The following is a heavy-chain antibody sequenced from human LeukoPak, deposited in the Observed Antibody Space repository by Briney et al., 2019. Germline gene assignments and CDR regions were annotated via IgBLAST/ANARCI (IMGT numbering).Heavy chain of an antibody. CDR1: GFTFSSYS. CDR3: AKGVGATPDFDS. J-gene: IGHJ4*02. CDR2: ISSSSSYI. V-gene: IGHV3-21*01. D-gene: IGHD1-26*01. Sequence: GGALRLSCAASGFTFSSYSMNWVRQAPGKGLEGVSSISSSSSYIYYVDSVKGRFTISRDNAKNSLYLQMNSLRAEDTAVYYCAKGVGATPDFDSWGQGTLVTVSS.